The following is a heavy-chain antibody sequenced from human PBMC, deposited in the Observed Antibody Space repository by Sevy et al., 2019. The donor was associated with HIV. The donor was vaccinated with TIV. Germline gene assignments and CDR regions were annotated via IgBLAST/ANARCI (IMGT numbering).Heavy chain of an antibody. J-gene: IGHJ4*02. V-gene: IGHV1-24*01. CDR2: FDPEDGKT. CDR3: AVTKDYYDSSGYPFDY. D-gene: IGHD3-22*01. Sequence: SSVKVSCKVSGYTLTQLSMHWVRQAPGKGLEWMGTFDPEDGKTIYAQKFQGRVTMTEDKTTDTDYMQLTSLRSEDTAVFYCAVTKDYYDSSGYPFDYWGLGTLVTVSS. CDR1: GYTLTQLS.